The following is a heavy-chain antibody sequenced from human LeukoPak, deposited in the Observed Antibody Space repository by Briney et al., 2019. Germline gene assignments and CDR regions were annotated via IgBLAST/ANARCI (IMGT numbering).Heavy chain of an antibody. CDR3: VRDMYYGSGPRMKLGMEV. V-gene: IGHV3-11*01. CDR2: ISSIGSAT. CDR1: GFTLRDYY. Sequence: PGGSVRLSCGASGFTLRDYYMRWMRQAAGRGREWVALISSIGSATFYAHSVKGRFTISSGNVKESLHLQVNIRRADGTARYDFVRDMYYGSGPRMKLGMEVWGQGTAVIVSS. D-gene: IGHD3-10*01. J-gene: IGHJ6*02.